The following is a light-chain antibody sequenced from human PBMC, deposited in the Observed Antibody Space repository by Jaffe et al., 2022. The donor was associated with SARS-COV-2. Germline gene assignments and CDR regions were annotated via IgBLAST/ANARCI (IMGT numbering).Light chain of an antibody. J-gene: IGKJ1*01. Sequence: DIQMTQSPSSLSASVGDRVTITCRASQSISTYLNWYQQKPEKAPKLLIYATSSLQSGVPSRFSGSGSGTDFTLTISSLQPEDFATYYCQQSDSTPWTFGQGTKVEIK. CDR3: QQSDSTPWT. CDR2: ATS. V-gene: IGKV1-39*01. CDR1: QSISTY.